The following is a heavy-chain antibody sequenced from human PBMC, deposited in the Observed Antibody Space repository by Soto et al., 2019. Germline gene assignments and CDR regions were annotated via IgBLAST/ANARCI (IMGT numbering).Heavy chain of an antibody. J-gene: IGHJ4*02. CDR2: ISGSGGST. Sequence: EVQLLESGGGLVQPGGSLRLSCAASGFTFSSYAMSWVRQAPGKGLEWVSAISGSGGSTYYADSVKGRFTISRDNSKNTLYLQMNSLRAEDTAVYYCAKSGAHWLIAAAGPNTGTKLDYWGQGTLVTVSS. D-gene: IGHD6-13*01. CDR1: GFTFSSYA. CDR3: AKSGAHWLIAAAGPNTGTKLDY. V-gene: IGHV3-23*01.